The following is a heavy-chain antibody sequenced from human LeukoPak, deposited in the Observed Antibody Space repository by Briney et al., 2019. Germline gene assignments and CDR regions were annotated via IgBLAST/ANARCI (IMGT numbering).Heavy chain of an antibody. V-gene: IGHV3-30-3*01. Sequence: GGSLRLSCAASGFTFSSYAMHWVRQAPGKGLEWVAVISYDGSNKYYADSVKGRFTISRDNSKNTLYLQMNSLRAEDTAVYYCARAQEYSSSWYWDPVSVTGIDYWGQGTLVTVSS. J-gene: IGHJ4*02. CDR1: GFTFSSYA. CDR3: ARAQEYSSSWYWDPVSVTGIDY. CDR2: ISYDGSNK. D-gene: IGHD6-13*01.